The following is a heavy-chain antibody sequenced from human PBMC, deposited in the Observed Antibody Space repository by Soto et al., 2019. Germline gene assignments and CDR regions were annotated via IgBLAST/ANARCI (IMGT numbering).Heavy chain of an antibody. D-gene: IGHD3-10*01. J-gene: IGHJ6*02. CDR1: GFTFSSYA. CDR3: AKDLLSEYYYGSGSYYNGAGMDV. CDR2: ISGSGGST. V-gene: IGHV3-23*01. Sequence: EVQLLESGGGLVQPGGSLRLSCAASGFTFSSYAMSWVRQAPGKGLEWVSAISGSGGSTYYADSVKGRFTISRDNSKNTLYLQMNSLRAEDTAVYYCAKDLLSEYYYGSGSYYNGAGMDVWGQGTTVTVSS.